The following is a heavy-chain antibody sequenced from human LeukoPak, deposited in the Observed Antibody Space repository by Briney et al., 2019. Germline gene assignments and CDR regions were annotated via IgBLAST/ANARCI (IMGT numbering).Heavy chain of an antibody. CDR2: IYYSGGT. CDR1: GGSISSYY. V-gene: IGHV4-59*01. Sequence: SETLSLTCTVSGGSISSYYWSWIRQPPGKGLEWIGYIYYSGGTNYNPSLKSRVTISVDTSKNQFSLKLSSVTAADTAVYYCARYYTGVAAIGNWFDPWGQGTLVTVSS. CDR3: ARYYTGVAAIGNWFDP. J-gene: IGHJ5*02. D-gene: IGHD2-15*01.